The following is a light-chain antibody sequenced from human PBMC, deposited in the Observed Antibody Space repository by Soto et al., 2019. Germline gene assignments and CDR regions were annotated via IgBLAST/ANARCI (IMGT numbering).Light chain of an antibody. J-gene: IGKJ4*01. CDR3: QKYNNGGPLT. V-gene: IGKV1-27*01. Sequence: DIQMKQYPSSLSASIGDRVTITCRASEGFSNYLACFQQKPGKAPSLLIYAASTLQSGVPSRFSGSGSGTDFTLTINNLQPDDVATYYCQKYNNGGPLTFGGGTKVDIK. CDR2: AAS. CDR1: EGFSNY.